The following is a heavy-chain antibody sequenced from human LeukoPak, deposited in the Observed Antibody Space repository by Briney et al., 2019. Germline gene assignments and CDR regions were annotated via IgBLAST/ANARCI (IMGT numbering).Heavy chain of an antibody. D-gene: IGHD4-17*01. CDR1: GFTFSSYS. V-gene: IGHV3-21*01. CDR2: ISSSSSYI. Sequence: GGSPRLSCAASGFTFSSYSMTWVRQAPGKGLEWVSSISSSSSYIYYADSVKGRFTISRDNPKNSLYLQMNSLRAEDTAVYYCARDLGYGETYYYYGMDVWGQGTTVTVSS. J-gene: IGHJ6*02. CDR3: ARDLGYGETYYYYGMDV.